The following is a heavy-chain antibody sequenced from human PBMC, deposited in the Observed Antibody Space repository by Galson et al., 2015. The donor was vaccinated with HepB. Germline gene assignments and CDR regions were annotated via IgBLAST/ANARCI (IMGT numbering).Heavy chain of an antibody. CDR1: GFTFSSYS. CDR2: ISSSSSTI. CDR3: AGTYYYDYDFWSGYGFDP. V-gene: IGHV3-48*02. J-gene: IGHJ5*02. D-gene: IGHD3-3*01. Sequence: SLRLSCAASGFTFSSYSMNWVRQAPGKGLEWVSYISSSSSTIYYADSVKGRFTISRDNAKNSLYLQMNSLRDEDTAVYYCAGTYYYDYDFWSGYGFDPWGQGALVTVSS.